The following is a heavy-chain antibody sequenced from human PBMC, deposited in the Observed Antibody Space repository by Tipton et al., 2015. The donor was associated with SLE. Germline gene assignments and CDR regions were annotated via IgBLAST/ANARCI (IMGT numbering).Heavy chain of an antibody. Sequence: LRLSCTVSGGSINSYYWSWIRQPPGKGLEWIGEINHSGSTNYNPSLKSRVTISVDTSKNQFSLRLSSVTAADTAVYYCARELPRGVAPLYVDYWGQGTLVTVSS. J-gene: IGHJ4*02. CDR3: ARELPRGVAPLYVDY. V-gene: IGHV4-34*01. CDR2: INHSGST. CDR1: GGSINSYY. D-gene: IGHD3-10*01.